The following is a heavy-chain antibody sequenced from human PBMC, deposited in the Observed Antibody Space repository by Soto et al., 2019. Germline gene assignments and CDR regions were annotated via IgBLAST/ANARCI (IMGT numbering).Heavy chain of an antibody. V-gene: IGHV3-21*01. CDR2: ITVGSSHI. J-gene: IGHJ4*02. CDR1: GFPFSACN. CDR3: SRSPEVGVRGAY. D-gene: IGHD3-16*01. Sequence: PGGSLRLSCTGSGFPFSACNINWVRQAPGKGLEWVSSITVGSSHIYQPNSMKGRFTISRDDAKNSVYLQIDSLRDEDTALYYCSRSPEVGVRGAYWGQGTLVTVSS.